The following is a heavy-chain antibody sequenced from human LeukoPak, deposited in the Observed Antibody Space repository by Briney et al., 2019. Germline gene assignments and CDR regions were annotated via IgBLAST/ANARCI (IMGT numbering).Heavy chain of an antibody. Sequence: GGSLRLSCAASGFTFSSYAMSWVRQAPGKGLEWVSVISGSGGSTYYADSVKGRFTISRDNPKNTLYLQMNSLRAEDTAVYYCAITYGDYVLSGAFDIWGQGTMVTVSS. CDR1: GFTFSSYA. CDR2: ISGSGGST. CDR3: AITYGDYVLSGAFDI. J-gene: IGHJ3*02. V-gene: IGHV3-23*01. D-gene: IGHD4-17*01.